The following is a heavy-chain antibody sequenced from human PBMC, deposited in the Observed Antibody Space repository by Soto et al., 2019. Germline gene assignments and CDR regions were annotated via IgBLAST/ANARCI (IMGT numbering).Heavy chain of an antibody. J-gene: IGHJ4*02. Sequence: QVQLQQWGAGLLKPSETLSLTCAVYGGSFSGYYWSWIRQPPGKGLEWIGEINHSGSTNYNPSLKSRVTISVDTSKNQFSLKLSSVTAADTAVYYCARVPGVRYYYGSGSSHTVDYWGQGTLVTVSS. CDR1: GGSFSGYY. D-gene: IGHD3-10*01. V-gene: IGHV4-34*01. CDR3: ARVPGVRYYYGSGSSHTVDY. CDR2: INHSGST.